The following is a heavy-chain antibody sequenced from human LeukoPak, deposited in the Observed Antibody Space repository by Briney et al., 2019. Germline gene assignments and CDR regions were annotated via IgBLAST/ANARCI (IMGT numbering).Heavy chain of an antibody. Sequence: ASGNASCKASGGTFSSYAISWVRQAPGQGLEWMGRIIPIFGTANYAQKFQGRVTITADKSTSTAYMELSSLRSEDTAVYYCGFIAVAGNFDYWGQGTLVTVSS. D-gene: IGHD6-19*01. CDR2: IIPIFGTA. CDR1: GGTFSSYA. CDR3: GFIAVAGNFDY. J-gene: IGHJ4*02. V-gene: IGHV1-69*06.